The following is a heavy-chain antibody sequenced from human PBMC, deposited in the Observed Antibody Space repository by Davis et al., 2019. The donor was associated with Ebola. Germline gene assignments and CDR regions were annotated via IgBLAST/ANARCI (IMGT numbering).Heavy chain of an antibody. CDR2: IRSKANSYAT. V-gene: IGHV3-73*01. J-gene: IGHJ6*02. Sequence: GESLKISCAASGFTFSGSAMHWVRQASGKGLEWVGRIRSKANSYATAYAASVKGRFTISRDDSKNTAYLQMNSLKTEDTAVYYCARVPGQQLSDYGMDVWGQGTTVTVSS. CDR3: ARVPGQQLSDYGMDV. D-gene: IGHD6-13*01. CDR1: GFTFSGSA.